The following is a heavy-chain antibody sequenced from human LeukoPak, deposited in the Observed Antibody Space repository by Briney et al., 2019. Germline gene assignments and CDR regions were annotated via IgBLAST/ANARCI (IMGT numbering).Heavy chain of an antibody. Sequence: SETLSLTCTVSGGSISSYYWSWIRQPPGKGLEWIGHIYYSGSTNYNPSLKSRVTISVDTSKNQFSLKLSSVTAADTAVYYCARELRFVDYWGQGTLVTVSS. D-gene: IGHD3-3*01. J-gene: IGHJ4*02. CDR1: GGSISSYY. V-gene: IGHV4-59*12. CDR3: ARELRFVDY. CDR2: IYYSGST.